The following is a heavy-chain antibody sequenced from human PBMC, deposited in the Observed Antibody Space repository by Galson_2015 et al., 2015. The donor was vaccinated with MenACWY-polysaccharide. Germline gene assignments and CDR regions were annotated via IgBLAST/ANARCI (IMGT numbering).Heavy chain of an antibody. D-gene: IGHD6-13*01. CDR1: GFTFRNYW. CDR2: IKEDGSEK. CDR3: AKAKYSSSWFGPNFDS. J-gene: IGHJ4*02. V-gene: IGHV3-7*03. Sequence: SLRLSCAASGFTFRNYWMSWVRQAPGKGLEWVANIKEDGSEKYYVDSVRGRFTNSRDNAKNTLYLQMNSLRAEDTAVYYCAKAKYSSSWFGPNFDSWGQGTLVTVTS.